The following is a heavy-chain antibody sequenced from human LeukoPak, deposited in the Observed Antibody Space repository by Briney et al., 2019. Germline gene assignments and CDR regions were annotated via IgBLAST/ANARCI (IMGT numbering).Heavy chain of an antibody. Sequence: SETLSLTCAVYGASFSDYYWRWIRQPPGKGLEWIGEINHSGSTNYNPSLKSRVTISVDTSKNQFSLKLSSVTAADTAVYYCNYYDSSGYYPEYFQHWGQGTLVTVSS. CDR1: GASFSDYY. CDR3: NYYDSSGYYPEYFQH. D-gene: IGHD3-22*01. J-gene: IGHJ1*01. CDR2: INHSGST. V-gene: IGHV4-34*03.